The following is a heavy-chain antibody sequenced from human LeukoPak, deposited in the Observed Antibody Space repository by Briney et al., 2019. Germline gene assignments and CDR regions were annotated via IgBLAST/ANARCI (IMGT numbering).Heavy chain of an antibody. CDR1: GFTFRNFW. CDR2: LHPEGNEK. Sequence: GGSLRLSCAASGFTFRNFWMSWVRQAPGRGREWVAKLHPEGNEKYHVHSGKGRLTISRDNPKSPLFLKIHGLRVEDTAVYYCARGDAFSGAHWGQGPVVTVSS. D-gene: IGHD3-10*01. J-gene: IGHJ1*01. V-gene: IGHV3-7*04. CDR3: ARGDAFSGAH.